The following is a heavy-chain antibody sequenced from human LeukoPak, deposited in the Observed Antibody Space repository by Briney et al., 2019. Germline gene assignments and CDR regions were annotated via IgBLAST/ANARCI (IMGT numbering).Heavy chain of an antibody. J-gene: IGHJ4*02. D-gene: IGHD3-22*01. CDR3: AKLGVYYDTLESLDY. Sequence: GGTLRLSCGASGFTFSNSGMSWVRQAPGKGLEWVSAISGSGGTTYYVDSVKGRFTISRDNSKNTLYLQMNSLRAEDTAVYYCAKLGVYYDTLESLDYWGQGTLVTVSS. CDR1: GFTFSNSG. CDR2: ISGSGGTT. V-gene: IGHV3-23*01.